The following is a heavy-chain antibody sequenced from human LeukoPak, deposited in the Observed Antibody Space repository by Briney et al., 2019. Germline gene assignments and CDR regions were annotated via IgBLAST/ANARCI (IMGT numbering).Heavy chain of an antibody. CDR2: INPNSGGT. D-gene: IGHD3-22*01. V-gene: IGHV1-2*02. CDR1: GYTFTGYY. J-gene: IGHJ3*02. Sequence: ASVKVSCKASGYTFTGYYMHCVRQAPGQGLEWMGWINPNSGGTNYAQKFQGRVTMTRDTSISTAYMELSRLRSDDTAVYYCARSYYYDSSGAGDAFDIWGQGTMVTVSS. CDR3: ARSYYYDSSGAGDAFDI.